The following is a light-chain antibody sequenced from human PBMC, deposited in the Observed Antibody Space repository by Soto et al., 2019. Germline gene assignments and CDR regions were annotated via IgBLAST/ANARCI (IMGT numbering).Light chain of an antibody. CDR3: QQYDRYPVT. V-gene: IGKV1-5*03. J-gene: IGKJ4*01. CDR2: KAS. CDR1: QSISSW. Sequence: DSQMTQSPSTLPASVGDRVTITCRASQSISSWLAWYQQNPGKAPKLLIYKASLLQSGVPSRFSGSGSGTEFTLTISSLQPEDFATYYCQQYDRYPVTFGGGTKVEVK.